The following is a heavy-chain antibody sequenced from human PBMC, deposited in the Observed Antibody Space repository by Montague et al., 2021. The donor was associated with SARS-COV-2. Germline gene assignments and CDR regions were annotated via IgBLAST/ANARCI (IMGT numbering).Heavy chain of an antibody. V-gene: IGHV3-33*08. Sequence: SLRLSCSASGFTFSSYDMHWVRQAPGKGLEWVAVIWYDGSNQYYRDSVKGRFTISRDNSKNTLYLQMNSLRAEDTAVYYCAREYSAPRWFGEYNRYGMDVWGQGT. CDR3: AREYSAPRWFGEYNRYGMDV. D-gene: IGHD3-10*01. CDR1: GFTFSSYD. CDR2: IWYDGSNQ. J-gene: IGHJ6*02.